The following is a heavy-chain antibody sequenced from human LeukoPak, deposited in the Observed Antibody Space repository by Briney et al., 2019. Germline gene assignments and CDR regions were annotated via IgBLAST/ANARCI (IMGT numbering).Heavy chain of an antibody. CDR3: ARGPIAARPDNWFDP. CDR1: GGTFSSYA. CDR2: IIPIFGTA. D-gene: IGHD6-6*01. V-gene: IGHV1-69*05. J-gene: IGHJ5*02. Sequence: SVKVSCKASGGTFSSYAISWVRQAPGQGLEWMGRIIPIFGTANYAQKFQGRVTITTDESTSTAYMELSSLRSEDTALYYCARGPIAARPDNWFDPWGQGTLVTVSS.